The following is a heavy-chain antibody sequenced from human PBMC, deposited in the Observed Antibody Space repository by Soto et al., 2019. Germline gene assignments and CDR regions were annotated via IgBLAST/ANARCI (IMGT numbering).Heavy chain of an antibody. J-gene: IGHJ3*02. D-gene: IGHD6-6*01. CDR1: GGSVTSGDYY. CDR2: VSNTGTT. CDR3: ASGVSSIPGRRYAFDI. V-gene: IGHV4-61*08. Sequence: QVLLQGSGPGLVKPSETLSLTCTVSGGSVTSGDYYWSWIRQPPGKGLEWIGYVSNTGTTSYNPSLKSRVTISADTSKNEFSMKLTAVTAADTALYYCASGVSSIPGRRYAFDIWGQGSMVTVSS.